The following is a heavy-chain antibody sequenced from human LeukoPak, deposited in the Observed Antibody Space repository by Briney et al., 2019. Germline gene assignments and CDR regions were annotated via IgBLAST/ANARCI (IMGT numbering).Heavy chain of an antibody. CDR3: ARDGGFDY. J-gene: IGHJ4*02. V-gene: IGHV1-2*02. Sequence: ASVKVSCKASGYTFTDDYMHWVRQAPGQGLEWMGWINPNSGGTNYAQKFQGRVTMTRDTSISVVYMELSRLRSDDTAAYYCARDGGFDYWGQGTLVTVSS. D-gene: IGHD3-3*01. CDR1: GYTFTDDY. CDR2: INPNSGGT.